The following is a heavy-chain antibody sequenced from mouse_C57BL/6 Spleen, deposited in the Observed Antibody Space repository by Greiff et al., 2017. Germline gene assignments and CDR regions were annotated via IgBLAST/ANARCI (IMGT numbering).Heavy chain of an antibody. D-gene: IGHD1-1*01. CDR1: GFTFSDYY. CDR3: ARHPNYYGSSYCYFDV. Sequence: EVKLVESGGGLVQPGGSLKLSCAASGFTFSDYYMYWVRQTPEKRLEWVAYISNGGGSTYYPDTVKGRFTISRDNAKNTLYLQMSRLKSEDTAMYYCARHPNYYGSSYCYFDVWGTGTTVTVSS. CDR2: ISNGGGST. V-gene: IGHV5-12*01. J-gene: IGHJ1*03.